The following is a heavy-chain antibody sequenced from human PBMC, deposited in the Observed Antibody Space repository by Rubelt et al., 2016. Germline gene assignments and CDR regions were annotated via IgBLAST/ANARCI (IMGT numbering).Heavy chain of an antibody. V-gene: IGHV3-23*01. Sequence: EVQLLESGGGLVQPGGSLRLSCTVSEFTSSNYAMNWVRQAPGKGLEWVSGISIGGGGTKYADSVKGRFTISRDHSRNTLYLQMNSLRAEDTAGYYLSKGGRAKSDDALYYFDYWGQGALVTVSS. D-gene: IGHD1-1*01. J-gene: IGHJ4*02. CDR3: SKGGRAKSDDALYYFDY. CDR1: EFTSSNYA. CDR2: ISIGGGGT.